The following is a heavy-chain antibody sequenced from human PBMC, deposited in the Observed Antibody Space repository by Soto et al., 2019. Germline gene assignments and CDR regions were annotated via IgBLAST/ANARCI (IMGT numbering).Heavy chain of an antibody. Sequence: QLQLQESGPGLVKPSETLSLTCTVSGGSISSSSYYWGWIRQPPGKGLEWIGSIYYSGSTYYNPSLKSRVTISVDTSKNQFSLKLSSVTAADTAVYYCASIYCSGGSCYSVGAFDIWGQGTMVTVSS. CDR2: IYYSGST. CDR3: ASIYCSGGSCYSVGAFDI. CDR1: GGSISSSSYY. D-gene: IGHD2-15*01. V-gene: IGHV4-39*01. J-gene: IGHJ3*02.